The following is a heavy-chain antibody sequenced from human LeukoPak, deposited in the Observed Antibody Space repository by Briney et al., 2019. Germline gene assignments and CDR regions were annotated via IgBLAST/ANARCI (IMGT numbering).Heavy chain of an antibody. D-gene: IGHD5-18*01. J-gene: IGHJ4*02. CDR3: VHRGYNDGFDY. CDR1: GFSLSSSGVS. CDR2: VYWSDDK. V-gene: IGHV2-5*01. Sequence: SGPTLVNPTQTLTLTCTFSGFSLSSSGVSVGWIRQPPGKALEWLALVYWSDDKRYSPSLKSRLTITKDTSKNQVVLTMTNMDPVDTATYYCVHRGYNDGFDYWGQGTLVTVSS.